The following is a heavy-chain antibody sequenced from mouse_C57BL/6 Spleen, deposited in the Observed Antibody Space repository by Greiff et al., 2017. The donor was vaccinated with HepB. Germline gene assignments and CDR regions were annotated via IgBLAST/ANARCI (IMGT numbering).Heavy chain of an antibody. CDR1: GFTFSSYA. CDR3: ARVYGRHFDY. Sequence: EVKLMESGGGLVKPGGSLKLSCAASGFTFSSYAMSWVRQTPEKRLEWVATISDGGSYTYYPDNVKGRFTISRDNAKNNLYLQMSHLKSEDTAMYYCARVYGRHFDYWGQGTTLTVSS. J-gene: IGHJ2*01. D-gene: IGHD1-1*01. CDR2: ISDGGSYT. V-gene: IGHV5-4*03.